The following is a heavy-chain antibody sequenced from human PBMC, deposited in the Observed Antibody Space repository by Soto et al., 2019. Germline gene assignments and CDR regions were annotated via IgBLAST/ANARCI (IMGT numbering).Heavy chain of an antibody. CDR3: AHFPYSVYSSSLEGWFDP. J-gene: IGHJ5*02. CDR2: IYWDDDK. V-gene: IGHV2-5*02. D-gene: IGHD6-6*01. CDR1: GFSLSTSGVG. Sequence: QITLKESGPTLVKPTQTLTLTCTFSGFSLSTSGVGVGWIRQPPGKALEWLALIYWDDDKRYSPSLKSRLTITKDTSKNQVVLTMTNMDPVDTATYYCAHFPYSVYSSSLEGWFDPWGQGTLVTVSS.